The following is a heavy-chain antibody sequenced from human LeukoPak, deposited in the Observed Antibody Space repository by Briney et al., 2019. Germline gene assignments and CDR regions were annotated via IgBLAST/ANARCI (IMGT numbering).Heavy chain of an antibody. Sequence: PGGSLRLSCSASGFTFSNYAMHWVRQAPGKGLEYVSIINSNGGSTYYTDSVKGRFIISRDNAKNTLYLQMSSLRAEDTAVYYCVKGVVVAASVWEYFQHWGQGTLVTVSS. CDR2: INSNGGST. CDR3: VKGVVVAASVWEYFQH. J-gene: IGHJ1*01. D-gene: IGHD2-15*01. V-gene: IGHV3-64D*06. CDR1: GFTFSNYA.